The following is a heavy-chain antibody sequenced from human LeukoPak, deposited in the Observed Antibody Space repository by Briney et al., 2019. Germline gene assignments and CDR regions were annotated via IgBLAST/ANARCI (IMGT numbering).Heavy chain of an antibody. V-gene: IGHV3-7*01. J-gene: IGHJ4*02. CDR1: GFTLSTYW. CDR3: VGGRRGDC. CDR2: IKQDGSEK. Sequence: GGSLRLSCAASGFTLSTYWMSWVRQAPGKGLEWVANIKQDGSEKYCVDSVKGRFTISRDNAKNSLYLQMNSLRAEDTAVYYCVGGRRGDCWGQGTLVTVSS. D-gene: IGHD3-10*01.